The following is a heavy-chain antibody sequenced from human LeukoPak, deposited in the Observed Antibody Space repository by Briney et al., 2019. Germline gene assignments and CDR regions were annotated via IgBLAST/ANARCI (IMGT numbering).Heavy chain of an antibody. V-gene: IGHV1-3*01. CDR1: GYTFTSYA. CDR3: ARDLSLYYDSSGYRGYPSDP. J-gene: IGHJ5*02. CDR2: INAGNGNT. D-gene: IGHD3-22*01. Sequence: APVKVSCKASGYTFTSYAMHWVRQAPGQRLEWMGWINAGNGNTKYSQKFQGRVTITRDTSASTAYMELSSLRSEDTAVYYCARDLSLYYDSSGYRGYPSDPWGQGTLVTVSS.